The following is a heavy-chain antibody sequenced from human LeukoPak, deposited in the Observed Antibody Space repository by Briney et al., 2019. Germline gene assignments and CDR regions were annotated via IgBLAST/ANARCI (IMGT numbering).Heavy chain of an antibody. D-gene: IGHD2-2*01. CDR3: AKDFGLRKDIVVVPAARGYYYYYMDV. CDR1: GFTFSSYA. J-gene: IGHJ6*03. Sequence: GSLRLSCAASGFTFSSYAMSWVRQAPGKGLEWVSAISGSGGSTYYADSVKGRFTISRDNSKNTLYLQMNSLRAEDTAVYYCAKDFGLRKDIVVVPAARGYYYYYMDVWGKGTTVTVSS. V-gene: IGHV3-23*01. CDR2: ISGSGGST.